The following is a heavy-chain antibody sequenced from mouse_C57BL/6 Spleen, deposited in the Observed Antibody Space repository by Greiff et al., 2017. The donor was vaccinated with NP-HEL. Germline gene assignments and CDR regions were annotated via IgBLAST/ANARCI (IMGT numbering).Heavy chain of an antibody. V-gene: IGHV1-80*01. J-gene: IGHJ2*01. CDR1: GYAFSSYW. CDR2: IYPGDGDT. Sequence: QVQLQQSGAELVKPGASVKISCKASGYAFSSYWMNWVKQRPGKGLEWIGQIYPGDGDTNYNGKFKGKATLTADKSSSTAYRQLSSLTSEDSAVYFCARERAPYYYGSYYFDYWGQGTTLTVSS. D-gene: IGHD1-1*01. CDR3: ARERAPYYYGSYYFDY.